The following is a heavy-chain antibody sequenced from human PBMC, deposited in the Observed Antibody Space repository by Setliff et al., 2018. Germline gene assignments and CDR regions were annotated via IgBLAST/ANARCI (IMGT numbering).Heavy chain of an antibody. CDR2: INTRNDDT. Sequence: ASVKVSCKASGYTFRSYGINWVRQAPGQGLEWMGWINTRNDDTGYAQKFKGRVTLTTDTSTNTAYMELRSLRSDDTAVYYCARGGSPDCSTAGCRYGDYVYWGQGTQVTVSS. J-gene: IGHJ4*02. CDR1: GYTFRSYG. V-gene: IGHV1-18*01. D-gene: IGHD2-2*01. CDR3: ARGGSPDCSTAGCRYGDYVY.